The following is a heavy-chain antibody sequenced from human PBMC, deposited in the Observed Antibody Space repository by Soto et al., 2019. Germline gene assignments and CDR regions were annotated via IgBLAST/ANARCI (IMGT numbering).Heavy chain of an antibody. CDR2: ISSSGSTI. D-gene: IGHD6-6*01. CDR1: GFTFSDYY. J-gene: IGHJ4*02. Sequence: QVQLVESGGGLVKPGGSLRLSCAASGFTFSDYYMSWIRQAPGKGLEWVSYISSSGSTIYYADSDKGRFTISRDNAKNTLYLPMICLRADDTAVYYCASRGSSSGGRVYWGQGTLVTVSS. CDR3: ASRGSSSGGRVY. V-gene: IGHV3-11*01.